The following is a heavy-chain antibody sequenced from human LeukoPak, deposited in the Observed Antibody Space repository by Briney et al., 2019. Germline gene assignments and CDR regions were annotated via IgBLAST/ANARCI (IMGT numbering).Heavy chain of an antibody. V-gene: IGHV3-21*01. CDR2: ISSSSTYI. Sequence: GGSLRLSCAASGFTFRSYTMNWVRQAPGKGLEWVSSISSSSTYIYYADSVEGRFTISRDNAENSLFLEMNSLRAEDTAVYYCARDLGTTMITSLGYWGQGTLVTVSS. CDR1: GFTFRSYT. D-gene: IGHD3-22*01. CDR3: ARDLGTTMITSLGY. J-gene: IGHJ4*02.